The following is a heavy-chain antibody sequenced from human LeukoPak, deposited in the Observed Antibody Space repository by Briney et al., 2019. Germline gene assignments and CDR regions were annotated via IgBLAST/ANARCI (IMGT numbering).Heavy chain of an antibody. CDR2: IWYDGSNK. J-gene: IGHJ4*02. D-gene: IGHD2-2*01. Sequence: TGRSLRLSCAASGFTFSSYGMHWVRQAPGKGLEWVAVIWYDGSNKYYADSVKGRFTISRDNSKNTLYLQMNSLRAEDTAVYYCAKDQTPYCSSTSCSSFDYWGQGTLVTVSS. CDR1: GFTFSSYG. V-gene: IGHV3-33*06. CDR3: AKDQTPYCSSTSCSSFDY.